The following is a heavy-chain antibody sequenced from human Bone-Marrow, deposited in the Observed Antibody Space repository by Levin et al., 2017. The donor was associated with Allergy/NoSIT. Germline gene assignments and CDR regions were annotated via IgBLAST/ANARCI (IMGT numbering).Heavy chain of an antibody. Sequence: GGSLRLSCAASGFTFSIHSMNWVRQAPGKGLEWISSISSRSDVIYYADSVKGRFTISRDNAKNSLDLQMDSLRADDTAVYYCARKRKTGTTDGALDSWGQGTMVTVSS. CDR3: ARKRKTGTTDGALDS. J-gene: IGHJ3*02. D-gene: IGHD1-1*01. V-gene: IGHV3-48*01. CDR1: GFTFSIHS. CDR2: ISSRSDVI.